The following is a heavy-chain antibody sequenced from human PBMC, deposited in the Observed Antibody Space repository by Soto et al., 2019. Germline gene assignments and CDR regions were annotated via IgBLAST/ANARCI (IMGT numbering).Heavy chain of an antibody. J-gene: IGHJ6*02. CDR3: ARDRYDYVWGSYRYYGMDV. V-gene: IGHV4-59*01. CDR1: GGSISSYY. D-gene: IGHD3-16*02. Sequence: QVQLQESGPGLVKPSETLSLTCTVSGGSISSYYWSWIRQPPGKGLEWIGYIYYSGSTNYNPSLKSRVTISVDTSKNQFSLKLSSVTAADTAVYYCARDRYDYVWGSYRYYGMDVWGQGTTVTVSS. CDR2: IYYSGST.